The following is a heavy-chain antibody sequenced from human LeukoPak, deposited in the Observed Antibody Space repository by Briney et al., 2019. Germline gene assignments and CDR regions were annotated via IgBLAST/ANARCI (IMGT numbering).Heavy chain of an antibody. V-gene: IGHV3-7*01. CDR1: GFTFNNYY. CDR2: IKLDGSEE. D-gene: IGHD6-13*01. Sequence: GGSLRLSCAASGFTFNNYYMTWVRQAPGKGLEWVARIKLDGSEESYVDSVKGRFTISRDNAKNSLYLQMNSLRAEDTAVYYCAALPGIAAAVIDYWGQGTLVTVSS. J-gene: IGHJ4*02. CDR3: AALPGIAAAVIDY.